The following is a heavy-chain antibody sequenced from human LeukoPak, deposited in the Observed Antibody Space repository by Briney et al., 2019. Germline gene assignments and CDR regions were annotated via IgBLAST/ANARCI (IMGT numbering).Heavy chain of an antibody. CDR3: ARDSGSGNNDY. V-gene: IGHV1-3*01. CDR1: GYTFTSYA. D-gene: IGHD1-26*01. J-gene: IGHJ4*02. Sequence: GASVKVSCKASGYTFTSYAIHWVRQAPGQRLEGMGWIGAGNGNTKYSQNFQGRVTFISNTSATTAFMELSSLRSEDAAVYYCARDSGSGNNDYWGQGTLVTVSS. CDR2: IGAGNGNT.